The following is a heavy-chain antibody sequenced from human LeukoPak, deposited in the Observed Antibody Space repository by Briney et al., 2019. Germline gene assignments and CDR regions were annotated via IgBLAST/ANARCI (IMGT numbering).Heavy chain of an antibody. V-gene: IGHV5-51*01. J-gene: IGHJ5*02. CDR3: ARQCSSSSGAYWFDP. CDR2: IYPGDSDT. Sequence: GESLKTSCKGSGYSFTSYWIGWVRQMPGKGLEWMGIIYPGDSDTRYCPSSQGQVTISADKSISTAYLQWSSLKASDTAMYYCARQCSSSSGAYWFDPWGQGTLVTVSS. D-gene: IGHD6-6*01. CDR1: GYSFTSYW.